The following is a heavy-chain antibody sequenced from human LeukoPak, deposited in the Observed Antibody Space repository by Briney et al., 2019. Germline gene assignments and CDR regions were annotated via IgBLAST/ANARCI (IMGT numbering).Heavy chain of an antibody. Sequence: HPGGSLRLSCAASGFTFSIYWMSWVRQAPGKGLEWVANIKQDGSEIYYVDSVKGRFTIFRDNAKNSLHLQMNSLRVEDTAVYYCARDRYFQYWGQGTVVTVSS. D-gene: IGHD1-14*01. CDR1: GFTFSIYW. V-gene: IGHV3-7*01. CDR2: IKQDGSEI. J-gene: IGHJ1*01. CDR3: ARDRYFQY.